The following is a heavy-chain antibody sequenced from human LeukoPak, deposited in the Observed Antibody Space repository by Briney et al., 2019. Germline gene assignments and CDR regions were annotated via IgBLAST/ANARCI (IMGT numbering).Heavy chain of an antibody. CDR2: IYSGGST. J-gene: IGHJ4*02. CDR3: ERDGGDYGDYSALDY. CDR1: GFTVSSNY. V-gene: IGHV3-53*01. Sequence: GGSLRLSCAASGFTVSSNYMSWVRQAPGKGLEWVSVIYSGGSTYYADSVKGRFTISRDNSKNTLYLQMNSLRAEDTAVYYCERDGGDYGDYSALDYWGQGTLVTVSS. D-gene: IGHD4-17*01.